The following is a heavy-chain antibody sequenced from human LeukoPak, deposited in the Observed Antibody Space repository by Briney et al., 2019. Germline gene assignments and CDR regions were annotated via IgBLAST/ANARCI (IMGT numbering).Heavy chain of an antibody. J-gene: IGHJ4*02. CDR3: ARELWFGELFFDY. Sequence: GGSLRLSCAASGFTFNDYSIHWVRPAPGKGREWVAVISYDGSNKYYTDSVKGRFTISRDTSKNPLYLQVKSVRAEDTAIYFCARELWFGELFFDYWGQGTLVTVSS. CDR2: ISYDGSNK. V-gene: IGHV3-30*04. D-gene: IGHD3-10*01. CDR1: GFTFNDYS.